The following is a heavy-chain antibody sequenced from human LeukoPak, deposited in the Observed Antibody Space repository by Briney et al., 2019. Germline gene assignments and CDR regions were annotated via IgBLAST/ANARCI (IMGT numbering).Heavy chain of an antibody. CDR3: ARDAVTGYSSGWYDLDY. D-gene: IGHD6-19*01. J-gene: IGHJ4*02. Sequence: SVKVSCKASGGTFSSYAISWVRQVPGQGLEWMGGIIPIFGTANYAQKFQGRVTITADESTSTAYMELSSLRSEDTAVYYCARDAVTGYSSGWYDLDYWGQGTLVTVSS. CDR2: IIPIFGTA. V-gene: IGHV1-69*13. CDR1: GGTFSSYA.